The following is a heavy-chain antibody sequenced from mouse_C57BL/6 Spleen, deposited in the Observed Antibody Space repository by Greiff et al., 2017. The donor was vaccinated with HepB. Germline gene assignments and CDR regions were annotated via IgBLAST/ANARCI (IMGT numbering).Heavy chain of an antibody. J-gene: IGHJ1*03. V-gene: IGHV1-26*01. CDR1: GYTFTDYY. CDR2: INPNNGGT. CDR3: ARCSSYWYFDV. D-gene: IGHD1-1*01. Sequence: VQLQQSGPELVKPGASVKISCKASGYTFTDYYMNWVKQSHGKSLEWIGDINPNNGGTSYNQKFKGKATLTVDKSSSTAYMELRSLTSEDSAVYYCARCSSYWYFDVWGTGTTVTVSS.